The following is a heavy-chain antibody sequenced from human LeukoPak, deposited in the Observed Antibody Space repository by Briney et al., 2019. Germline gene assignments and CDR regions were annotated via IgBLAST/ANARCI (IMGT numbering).Heavy chain of an antibody. J-gene: IGHJ4*02. V-gene: IGHV1-24*01. CDR3: AAGGLYDLLPY. CDR1: GHTPSDLT. D-gene: IGHD3-3*01. Sequence: GSSVTVSCKVSGHTPSDLTMHWVRQAPGKELEGMGGFDPGNGEIIYAQKFQGRVTMTEDASTDTAYMELSSLKSEDTAVYYCAAGGLYDLLPYWGQGTLVTVSS. CDR2: FDPGNGEI.